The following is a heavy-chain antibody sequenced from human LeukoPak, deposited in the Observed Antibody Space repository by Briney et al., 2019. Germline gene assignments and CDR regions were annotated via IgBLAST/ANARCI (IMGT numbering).Heavy chain of an antibody. V-gene: IGHV1-2*02. Sequence: ASVKVSCKASGYTFTGYYMHWVRQAPGQGLEWMGWINPNSGVTNYAQKLQGRVTMTTDTSTSTAYMELRSLRSDDTAVYYCARDLTRITMVRGVSTRCGYWGQGTLVTVSS. J-gene: IGHJ4*02. CDR1: GYTFTGYY. CDR2: INPNSGVT. CDR3: ARDLTRITMVRGVSTRCGY. D-gene: IGHD3-10*01.